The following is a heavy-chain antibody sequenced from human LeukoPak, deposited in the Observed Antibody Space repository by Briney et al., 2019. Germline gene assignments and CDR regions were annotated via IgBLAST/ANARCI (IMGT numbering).Heavy chain of an antibody. J-gene: IGHJ3*01. V-gene: IGHV3-48*03. Sequence: PGGSLRLSCAASGFTFSSYAMSWVRQAPGKGLEWVSYISSSGRTIYYADSVKGRFTISRDNAKNSLYLQINSLRAEDTAVYYCARNTPEDAFDVWGQGTMVTVSS. CDR2: ISSSGRTI. CDR1: GFTFSSYA. CDR3: ARNTPEDAFDV.